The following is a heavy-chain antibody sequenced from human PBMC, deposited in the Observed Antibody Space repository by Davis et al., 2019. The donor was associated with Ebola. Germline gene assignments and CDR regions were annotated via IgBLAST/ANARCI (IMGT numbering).Heavy chain of an antibody. Sequence: GESLKISCAASGFSFSNYGMHWVRQAPGKGLEWVAVIWYDGSNKYYADSVKGRFSISRDNSKNTVYLQMNSLRAEDTAVYYCARDPILTGLYGMDVWGQGTTVTVSS. D-gene: IGHD3-3*02. CDR1: GFSFSNYG. CDR3: ARDPILTGLYGMDV. CDR2: IWYDGSNK. J-gene: IGHJ6*02. V-gene: IGHV3-33*01.